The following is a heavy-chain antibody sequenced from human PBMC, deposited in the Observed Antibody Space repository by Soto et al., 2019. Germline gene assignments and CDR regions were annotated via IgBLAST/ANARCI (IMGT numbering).Heavy chain of an antibody. CDR3: ARDMSYEESNWFDP. J-gene: IGHJ5*02. V-gene: IGHV4-59*01. Sequence: QVQLQESGPGLVKPSETLSLTCTVSGGSISSYYWSWIRQPPGKGLEWIGYIYYSGSTNYNPSLKSRVTISVDTAKNQFSLKLSSVTAADTAVYYCARDMSYEESNWFDPWGQGTLVTVSS. CDR1: GGSISSYY. CDR2: IYYSGST. D-gene: IGHD2-21*01.